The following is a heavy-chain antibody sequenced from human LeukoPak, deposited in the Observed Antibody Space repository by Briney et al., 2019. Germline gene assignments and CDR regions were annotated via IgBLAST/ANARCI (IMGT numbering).Heavy chain of an antibody. Sequence: PGGSLRLSCAGSGFSFRSYALHWVRQAPGKGLEWVALISYDGSNQHYAESVKGRFIISRDNSNDILHLRMNSLTAQDTALYYCARERIMFYDFVSAYTWGQGTLVTVAS. CDR2: ISYDGSNQ. J-gene: IGHJ5*02. CDR3: ARERIMFYDFVSAYT. CDR1: GFSFRSYA. D-gene: IGHD3-3*01. V-gene: IGHV3-30*03.